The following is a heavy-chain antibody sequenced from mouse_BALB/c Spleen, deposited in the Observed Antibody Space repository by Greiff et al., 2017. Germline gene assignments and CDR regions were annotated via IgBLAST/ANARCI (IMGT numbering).Heavy chain of an antibody. CDR2: IYPGDGDT. J-gene: IGHJ4*01. CDR3: ARWDYYGSRDYAMDY. V-gene: IGHV1-87*01. D-gene: IGHD1-1*01. CDR1: GYTFTSYW. Sequence: VQRVESGAELARPGASVKLSCKASGYTFTSYWMQWVKQRPGQGLEWIGAIYPGDGDTRYTQKFKGKATLTADKSSSTAYMQLSSLASEDSAVYYCARWDYYGSRDYAMDYWGQGTSVTVSS.